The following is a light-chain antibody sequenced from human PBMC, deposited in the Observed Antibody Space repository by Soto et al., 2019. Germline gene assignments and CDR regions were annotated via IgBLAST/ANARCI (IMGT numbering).Light chain of an antibody. CDR1: SSNVGAYNY. CDR3: SSWTGNNFVV. CDR2: EVT. Sequence: QSALTQPPSASGSPGQSVTISCTGTSSNVGAYNYVSWYQQHPGKAPKLMIYEVTKRPSGVPDRVSGSKSGSTASLTVSGLQAKDEADYYCSSWTGNNFVVFGGGTKLTVL. V-gene: IGLV2-8*01. J-gene: IGLJ2*01.